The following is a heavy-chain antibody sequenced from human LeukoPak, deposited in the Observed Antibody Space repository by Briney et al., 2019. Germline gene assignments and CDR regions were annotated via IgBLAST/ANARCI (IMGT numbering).Heavy chain of an antibody. CDR1: GFTFDDYA. J-gene: IGHJ4*01. CDR2: ISWNSGSI. Sequence: GGSLRLSCAASGFTFDDYAMHWVRQAPGKGLEWVSGISWNSGSIGYADSVKGRFTISRDNAKNSPYLQMNSLRAEDTALYYCAKDIGKVLELRSLDYWGQGTLVTVSS. CDR3: AKDIGKVLELRSLDY. V-gene: IGHV3-9*01. D-gene: IGHD1-7*01.